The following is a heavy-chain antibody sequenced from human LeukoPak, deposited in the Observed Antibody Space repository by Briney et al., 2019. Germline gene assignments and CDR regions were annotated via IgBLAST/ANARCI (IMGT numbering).Heavy chain of an antibody. CDR1: GFTFSSYW. CDR2: IKQDGSEK. CDR3: ARDNLPYSSGWYSWYYYYGTDV. V-gene: IGHV3-7*01. J-gene: IGHJ6*02. D-gene: IGHD6-19*01. Sequence: PGGSLRLSCAASGFTFSSYWMSWVRQAPGKGLEWVANIKQDGSEKYYVDSVKGRFTISRDNAKNSLYLQMNSLRAEDTAVYYCARDNLPYSSGWYSWYYYYGTDVWGQGTTVTVSS.